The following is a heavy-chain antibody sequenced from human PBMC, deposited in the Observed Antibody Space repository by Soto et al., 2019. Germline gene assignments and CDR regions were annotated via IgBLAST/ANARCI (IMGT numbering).Heavy chain of an antibody. V-gene: IGHV1-18*01. J-gene: IGHJ4*02. CDR2: ISTYNGNT. Sequence: GPVEVSRKASGENLTSYCMSWVRQVPGQGLEWMGWISTYNGNTNYAQKVQGRVTMTTDTSTSTAYMELRSLRSDDTTVYYCAPHTLDTGMPSGYWGQGTLVTVSS. D-gene: IGHD5-18*01. CDR1: GENLTSYC. CDR3: APHTLDTGMPSGY.